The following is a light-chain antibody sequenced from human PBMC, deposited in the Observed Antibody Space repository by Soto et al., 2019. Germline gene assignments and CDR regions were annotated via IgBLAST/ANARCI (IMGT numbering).Light chain of an antibody. V-gene: IGLV1-44*01. Sequence: QPLLTHPPSASGIPGQRVTIPSPGTSSNIGSNTVHWYQQLPGTAPKLLIYRITQRPSGVPDRFSASESGTSASLAISGLQAEDEADYHCAAWDGSGSGVVFGGGTKLTVL. CDR2: RIT. J-gene: IGLJ3*02. CDR3: AAWDGSGSGVV. CDR1: SSNIGSNT.